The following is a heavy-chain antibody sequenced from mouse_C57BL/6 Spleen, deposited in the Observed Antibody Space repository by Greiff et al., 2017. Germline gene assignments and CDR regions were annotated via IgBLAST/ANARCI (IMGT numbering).Heavy chain of an antibody. D-gene: IGHD2-4*01. CDR1: GYTFTDHT. Sequence: QVQLQQSDAELVKPGASVKISCKVSGYTFTDHTIHWMKQRPEQGLEWIGSIYPRDGSTKYHEKVKGKATLTADKSSSTADMQLNSLASVDSAVYFCARGGYDYDGAFAYWGQGTLVTVSA. V-gene: IGHV1-78*01. CDR2: IYPRDGST. CDR3: ARGGYDYDGAFAY. J-gene: IGHJ3*01.